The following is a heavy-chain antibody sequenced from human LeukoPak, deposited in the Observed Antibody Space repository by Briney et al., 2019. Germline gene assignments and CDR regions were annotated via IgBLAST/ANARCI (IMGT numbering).Heavy chain of an antibody. CDR3: ARDRDYGSGIFDY. CDR1: GYTFTGYY. D-gene: IGHD3-10*01. J-gene: IGHJ4*02. Sequence: ASVKVSCKASGYTFTGYYMHWVRQSPGQGLEWMGWINPNSGGTNYAQKFQGRVTMTRNTSISTAYMELNRLRSDDTAVYYCARDRDYGSGIFDYWGQGTLVTVSS. V-gene: IGHV1-2*02. CDR2: INPNSGGT.